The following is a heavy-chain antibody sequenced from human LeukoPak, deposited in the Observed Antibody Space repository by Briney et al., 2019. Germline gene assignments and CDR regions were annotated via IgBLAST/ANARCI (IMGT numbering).Heavy chain of an antibody. CDR2: IYSGGST. D-gene: IGHD6-13*01. Sequence: GGSLRLSCVASGFTVSSNYMSWVRQAPGKGLEWVSVIYSGGSTYYADSVKGRFTISRDNSKNTLYLQMNSLRAEDTAVYYCARGFLGRAGTLFDAFDIWGQGTMVTVSS. J-gene: IGHJ3*02. CDR3: ARGFLGRAGTLFDAFDI. CDR1: GFTVSSNY. V-gene: IGHV3-53*01.